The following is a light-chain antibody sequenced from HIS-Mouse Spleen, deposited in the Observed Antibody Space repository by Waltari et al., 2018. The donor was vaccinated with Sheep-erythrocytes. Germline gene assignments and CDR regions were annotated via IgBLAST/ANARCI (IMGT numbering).Light chain of an antibody. V-gene: IGLV3-1*01. CDR3: QAWDSSTAV. Sequence: SYELTQPPSLSVSPGHPASIPCSGDHLGDKYACWYQQTPGQSPVPVIYQDSKRPSGIPERFSGSNSGNTATLTISGTQAMDEADYYCQAWDSSTAVFGGGTKLTVL. CDR1: HLGDKY. CDR2: QDS. J-gene: IGLJ2*01.